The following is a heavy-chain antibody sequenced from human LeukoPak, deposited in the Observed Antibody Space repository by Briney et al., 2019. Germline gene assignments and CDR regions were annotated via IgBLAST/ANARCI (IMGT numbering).Heavy chain of an antibody. CDR1: GYTFSDYY. Sequence: ASVKVSCKASGYTFSDYYIHWVRQAPGQGLERMGSIDPTSGGTRNAQRFQGRVTMTRGTSISTAYMEMSRLTSDDTAVYFCAREYYDNNGRKYAFDVWGQGTMVTVSS. CDR3: AREYYDNNGRKYAFDV. CDR2: IDPTSGGT. J-gene: IGHJ3*01. D-gene: IGHD3-22*01. V-gene: IGHV1-2*02.